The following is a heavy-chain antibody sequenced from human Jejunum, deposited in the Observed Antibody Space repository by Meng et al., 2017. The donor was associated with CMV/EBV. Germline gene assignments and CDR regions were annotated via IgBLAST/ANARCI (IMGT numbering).Heavy chain of an antibody. CDR1: GYNFIDYF. D-gene: IGHD2/OR15-2a*01. J-gene: IGHJ1*01. CDR2: ISPKTGNT. CDR3: ARDTYLGEYFQH. V-gene: IGHV1-18*01. Sequence: SCKSSGYNFIDYFISWVRQAPGQGLEWMGWISPKTGNTRYAQKLQDRVSMTTDISTNTAYLDLRGLKSDDTAVYYCARDTYLGEYFQHWGQGTLVTVSS.